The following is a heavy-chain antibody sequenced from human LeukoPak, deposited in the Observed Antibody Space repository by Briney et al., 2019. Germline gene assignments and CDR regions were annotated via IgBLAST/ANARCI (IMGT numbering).Heavy chain of an antibody. CDR1: GFTFSSYW. CDR2: IKQDGSEK. D-gene: IGHD3/OR15-3a*01. Sequence: PGGSLRLSCAASGFTFSSYWMSWVRQAPGKGLEWVANIKQDGSEKYYVDSVKGRFTMSRDNAQNSLYLQMNSLRAEDTAVYYCARRGDRLLPDYYYYVMDVWGQGTTVTVSS. V-gene: IGHV3-7*01. J-gene: IGHJ6*02. CDR3: ARRGDRLLPDYYYYVMDV.